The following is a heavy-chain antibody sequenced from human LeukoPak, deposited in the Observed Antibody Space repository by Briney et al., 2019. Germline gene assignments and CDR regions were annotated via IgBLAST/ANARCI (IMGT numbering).Heavy chain of an antibody. Sequence: GGSLRLSCAAPGFTLSTYGMHWVRQAPGKGLEWVAVISYDGSNKYYADSVKGRFTISRDNSKNTLYLQMNSLRAEDTAVYYCARGPDGFDPWGQGTLVTVSS. CDR2: ISYDGSNK. J-gene: IGHJ5*02. V-gene: IGHV3-30*03. CDR1: GFTLSTYG. CDR3: ARGPDGFDP.